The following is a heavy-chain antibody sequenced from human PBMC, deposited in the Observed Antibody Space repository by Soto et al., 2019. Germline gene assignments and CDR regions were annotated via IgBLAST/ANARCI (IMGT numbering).Heavy chain of an antibody. V-gene: IGHV1-18*01. D-gene: IGHD4-17*01. CDR1: GYTFTSYG. Sequence: ASVKVSCKASGYTFTSYGISWVRQAPGQGLEWMGWISAYNGNTNYAQKLQGRVTMTTDTSTSTAYMELRSLRSEDTAVYYCARRNRHMTTLDYWGQGTLVTVSS. J-gene: IGHJ4*02. CDR2: ISAYNGNT. CDR3: ARRNRHMTTLDY.